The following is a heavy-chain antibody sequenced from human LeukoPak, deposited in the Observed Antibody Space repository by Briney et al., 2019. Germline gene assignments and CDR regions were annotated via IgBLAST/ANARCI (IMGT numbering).Heavy chain of an antibody. V-gene: IGHV4-4*09. CDR2: IYTSGST. Sequence: SETLSFTCTVSGGSISTYYWSWIRQPPGKGPEWIGYIYTSGSTNYDPSLKSRVTMSVDTSKNQFYLMLSSVTAADTAVYFCARSNIAGYYYYMDVWGTGTPVTVSS. D-gene: IGHD2/OR15-2a*01. CDR1: GGSISTYY. CDR3: ARSNIAGYYYYMDV. J-gene: IGHJ6*03.